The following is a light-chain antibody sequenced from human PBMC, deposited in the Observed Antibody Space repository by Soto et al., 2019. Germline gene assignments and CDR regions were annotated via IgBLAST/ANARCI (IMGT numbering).Light chain of an antibody. CDR3: QQTYSRHYT. Sequence: DIEMTQSPSSLSASVGDRVAITCRASQTISTYLNWYHQKPGTAPKLLIYTASSLQGGVPPRFSGNGSGTLFTLTLSSLQTEHSGIYYCQQTYSRHYTFGQGTK. CDR1: QTISTY. J-gene: IGKJ2*01. V-gene: IGKV1-39*01. CDR2: TAS.